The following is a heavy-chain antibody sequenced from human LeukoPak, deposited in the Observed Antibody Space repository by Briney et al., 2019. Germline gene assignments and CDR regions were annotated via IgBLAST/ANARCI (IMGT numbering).Heavy chain of an antibody. CDR2: INSDGRST. CDR3: AREVYYSNYLGY. Sequence: PGGSLRLSCAASGFTFSSYWMHWVRHAPGKGLVWVSRINSDGRSTNYADSVKGRFTISRDNAKNTLYVQMNSLRAEDTDMYYCAREVYYSNYLGYWGQGTLVTVSS. V-gene: IGHV3-74*01. CDR1: GFTFSSYW. D-gene: IGHD3-10*01. J-gene: IGHJ4*01.